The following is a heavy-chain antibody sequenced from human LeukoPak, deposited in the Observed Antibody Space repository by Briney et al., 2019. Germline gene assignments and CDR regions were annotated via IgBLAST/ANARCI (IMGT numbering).Heavy chain of an antibody. CDR1: GFTLSSYG. CDR3: ARDRDSSGWYEGFDY. D-gene: IGHD6-19*01. Sequence: PGGSLRLSCAASGFTLSSYGMHWVRQAPGKGLEWGAVIWYDGSNKYYADSVKGRFTISRDNSKNTLYLQMNSLRADDTAVYYCARDRDSSGWYEGFDYWGQGTLVTVSS. J-gene: IGHJ4*02. V-gene: IGHV3-33*01. CDR2: IWYDGSNK.